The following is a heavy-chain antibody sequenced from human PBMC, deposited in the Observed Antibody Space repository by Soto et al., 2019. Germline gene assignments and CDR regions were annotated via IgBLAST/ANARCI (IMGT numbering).Heavy chain of an antibody. J-gene: IGHJ4*02. V-gene: IGHV3-48*02. CDR2: ISSSSSTI. D-gene: IGHD3-9*01. CDR1: GFTFSSYS. Sequence: GGSLRLSCAASGFTFSSYSMNWVRQAPGKGLEWVSYISSSSSTIYYADSVKGRFTISRDNAKNSLYLQMNSLRDEDTAVYYCASSIRYFDWLLYFDYWGQGTLVTVSS. CDR3: ASSIRYFDWLLYFDY.